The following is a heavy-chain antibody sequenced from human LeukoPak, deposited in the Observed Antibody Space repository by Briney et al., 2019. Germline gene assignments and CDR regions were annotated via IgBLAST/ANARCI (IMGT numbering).Heavy chain of an antibody. CDR2: INHSGST. Sequence: SETLSPSCAVYGGSFSGYYWSWIRQPPGKGLEWIGEINHSGSTNYNPSLKSRVTISVDTSKNQFSLKLSSVTAADTAVYYCARPQRRGKNWFDPWGQGTLGTVSS. J-gene: IGHJ5*02. CDR1: GGSFSGYY. CDR3: ARPQRRGKNWFDP. V-gene: IGHV4-34*01. D-gene: IGHD1-26*01.